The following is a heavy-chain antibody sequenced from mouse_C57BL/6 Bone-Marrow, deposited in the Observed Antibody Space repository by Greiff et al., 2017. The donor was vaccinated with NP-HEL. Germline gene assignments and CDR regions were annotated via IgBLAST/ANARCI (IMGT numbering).Heavy chain of an antibody. CDR2: IHPNSGST. CDR1: GYTFTSYW. V-gene: IGHV1-64*01. D-gene: IGHD2-10*01. Sequence: VHLVESGAELVKPGASVKLSCKASGYTFTSYWMHWVKQRPGQGLEWIGMIHPNSGSTNYNEKFKSKATLTVDKSSSTAYMQLSSLTSEDSAVYYCARPEGLLWYPWFAYWGQGTLVTVSA. J-gene: IGHJ3*01. CDR3: ARPEGLLWYPWFAY.